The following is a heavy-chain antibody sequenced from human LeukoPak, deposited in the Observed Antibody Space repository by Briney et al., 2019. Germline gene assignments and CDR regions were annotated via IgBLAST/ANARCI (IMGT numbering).Heavy chain of an antibody. CDR1: GGSVTSYY. D-gene: IGHD2-15*01. J-gene: IGHJ5*02. CDR2: ISNSETT. CDR3: ARGYCSDERCPVFPS. V-gene: IGHV4-59*02. Sequence: SETLSLTCSVSGGSVTSYYWNWVRQTPGKGLEWIGYISNSETTDYGPSFKSRVTMSLDTSKNQFSLKLSSVTAADTGVYYCARGYCSDERCPVFPSWGQGTRVTVSS.